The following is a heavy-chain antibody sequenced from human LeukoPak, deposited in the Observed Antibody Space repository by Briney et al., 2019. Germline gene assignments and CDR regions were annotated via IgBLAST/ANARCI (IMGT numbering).Heavy chain of an antibody. CDR1: GDSINSHY. D-gene: IGHD3-10*01. V-gene: IGHV4-59*11. Sequence: SETLSLTCTVSGDSINSHYWSWIRQPPGKGLEWIGYIYYSGSTYYNPSLKSRVTISVDTSKKQFSLKMRSVTAADTAVYYCARLPYYNYAMDVWGQGTTVTVSS. CDR3: ARLPYYNYAMDV. J-gene: IGHJ6*02. CDR2: IYYSGST.